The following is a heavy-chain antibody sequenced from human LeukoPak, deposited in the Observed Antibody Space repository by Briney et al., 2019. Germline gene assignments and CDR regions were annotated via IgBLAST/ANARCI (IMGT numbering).Heavy chain of an antibody. CDR2: ISVYNGDT. CDR3: ARRSGYDRRAGTLDI. CDR1: GFTFTSFG. D-gene: IGHD5-12*01. V-gene: IGHV1-18*01. J-gene: IGHJ3*02. Sequence: ASVKVSCKASGFTFTSFGFSWVRQAPGQGLEWVGGISVYNGDTSHDQKFQGRVTISTDTSTNTAYMELRSLTSDDTAVYYCARRSGYDRRAGTLDIWGQGTMVPVSS.